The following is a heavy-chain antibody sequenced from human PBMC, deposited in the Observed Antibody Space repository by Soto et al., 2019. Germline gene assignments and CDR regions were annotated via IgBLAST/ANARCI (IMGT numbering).Heavy chain of an antibody. CDR2: ISGTGGST. CDR1: GFTSRTYA. V-gene: IGHV3-23*01. J-gene: IGHJ4*02. Sequence: EVQLLESGGGLVQPGGSLRLSCAASGFTSRTYAMSWVRQAPGKGLEWVSTISGTGGSTYYADAVKGRFTISRDNSKNTLYLQMDSLRAEDTALYHCAKGHMVATVFCSIDYWGQGTLVTVSS. CDR3: AKGHMVATVFCSIDY. D-gene: IGHD5-12*01.